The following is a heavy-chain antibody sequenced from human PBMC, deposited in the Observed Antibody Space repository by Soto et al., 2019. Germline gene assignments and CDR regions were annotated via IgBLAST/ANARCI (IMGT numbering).Heavy chain of an antibody. D-gene: IGHD4-4*01. V-gene: IGHV3-30*18. Sequence: QVQLVESGGGVVQPGRSLRLSCAASGFTFGDYGMHWVRQAPGKGLEWVALISYDGSNKHYADSVRGRFTISRDNSKNTVHLQMNSLRADDTAMYYCAKDTEVSASVTRDWFDPWGQGTLVTVSS. J-gene: IGHJ5*02. CDR3: AKDTEVSASVTRDWFDP. CDR1: GFTFGDYG. CDR2: ISYDGSNK.